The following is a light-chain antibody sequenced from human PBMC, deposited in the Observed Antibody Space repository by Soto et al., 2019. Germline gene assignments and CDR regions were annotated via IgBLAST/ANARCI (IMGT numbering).Light chain of an antibody. CDR1: HSIRSR. Sequence: DFQMTQSPSTLSASLGDRVTITCRASHSIRSRVAWFQQKPGKAPTLLIYKASSLDSGVPSGFSGSGSGTDFTLPISCLPPEDVATCYCQQTYSTPVFTFGPGTKVDIK. V-gene: IGKV1-5*03. CDR3: QQTYSTPVFT. J-gene: IGKJ3*01. CDR2: KAS.